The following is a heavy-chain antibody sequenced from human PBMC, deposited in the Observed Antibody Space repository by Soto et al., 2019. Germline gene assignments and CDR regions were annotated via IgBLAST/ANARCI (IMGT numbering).Heavy chain of an antibody. J-gene: IGHJ5*02. V-gene: IGHV1-69*17. CDR3: ARDTHSAGGWFDT. D-gene: IGHD2-15*01. CDR1: GGTSRSLS. CDR2: ITPLFGIP. Sequence: QVQLVQSGAEVKKPGSSVKVSCKASGGTSRSLSITWVRQAPGQGLEWMGGITPLFGIPNYPQKFQGRLTITADKSTDKAYLELSSLRSEDTAVYYCARDTHSAGGWFDTWGRGTLVTVSS.